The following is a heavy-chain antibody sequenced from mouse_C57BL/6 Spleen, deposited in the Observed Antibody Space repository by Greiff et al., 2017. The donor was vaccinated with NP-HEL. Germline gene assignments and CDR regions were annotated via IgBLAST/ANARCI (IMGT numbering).Heavy chain of an antibody. CDR2: IYPRDGST. CDR1: GYTFTSYD. D-gene: IGHD1-1*01. V-gene: IGHV1-85*01. Sequence: QVQLQQSGPELVKPGASVKLSCKASGYTFTSYDINWVKQRPGQGLEWIGWIYPRDGSTKYNEKFKGKATLTVDTSSSTAYMELHSLTSEDSAVYFCARRYGSSYGYFDVWGTGTTVTVSS. J-gene: IGHJ1*03. CDR3: ARRYGSSYGYFDV.